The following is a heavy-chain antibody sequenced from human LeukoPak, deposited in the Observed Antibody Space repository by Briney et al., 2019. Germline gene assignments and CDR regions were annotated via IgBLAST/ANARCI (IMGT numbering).Heavy chain of an antibody. CDR2: INAGNGNT. D-gene: IGHD3-22*01. CDR3: ARDQDSSGYFYPFDY. V-gene: IGHV1-3*01. J-gene: IGHJ4*02. Sequence: GASVKVSCKASGYTFTSYAMHGVRQAPGQRLEWMGWINAGNGNTKYSQKFQGRVTITRDTSASTAYMELSSLRSEDTAVYYCARDQDSSGYFYPFDYWGQGTLVTVSS. CDR1: GYTFTSYA.